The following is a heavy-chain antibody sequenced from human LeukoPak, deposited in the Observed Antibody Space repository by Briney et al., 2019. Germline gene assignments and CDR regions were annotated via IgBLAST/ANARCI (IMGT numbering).Heavy chain of an antibody. J-gene: IGHJ4*02. V-gene: IGHV4-31*03. CDR2: IYYSGST. CDR1: GGSISSGGYY. D-gene: IGHD6-13*01. Sequence: SETLSLTCTVSGGSISSGGYYWSWIRQHPGKGLEWIGYIYYSGSTYYNPSLKSRVTISVDTSKNQFSLKLSSVTAADTAVYYCARSAAAQSTYDYWGQGTLVTVSS. CDR3: ARSAAAQSTYDY.